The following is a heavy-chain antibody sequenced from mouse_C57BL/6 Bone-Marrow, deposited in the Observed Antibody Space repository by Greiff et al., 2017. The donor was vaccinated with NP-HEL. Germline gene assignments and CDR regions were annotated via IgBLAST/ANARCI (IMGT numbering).Heavy chain of an antibody. J-gene: IGHJ3*01. D-gene: IGHD3-2*02. CDR3: TRQLRLRFAY. V-gene: IGHV14-4*01. CDR1: GFNIKDDY. Sequence: VQLQQSGAELVRPGASVKLSCTASGFNIKDDYMHWVKQRPEQGLEWIGWIDPENGDTEYASKFQGKATITADTSSNTAYLQLSSLTSEDTAVYYCTRQLRLRFAYWGQGTLVTVSA. CDR2: IDPENGDT.